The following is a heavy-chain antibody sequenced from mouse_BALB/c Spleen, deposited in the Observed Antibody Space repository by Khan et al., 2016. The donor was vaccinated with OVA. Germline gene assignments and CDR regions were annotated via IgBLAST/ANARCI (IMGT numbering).Heavy chain of an antibody. Sequence: EMQLQESGAELGRPGSSVKLSCKTSGSTFTSYGIKWVKQRPGQGLEWIGYIYPGNGYTEYNERFQGKAILTSDTSSSTAYMQLRSLTSEDSAMYFCTTAYYRYYFDYWCQGTILTVSS. D-gene: IGHD2-14*01. V-gene: IGHV1S134*01. CDR3: TTAYYRYYFDY. CDR2: IYPGNGYT. J-gene: IGHJ2*01. CDR1: GSTFTSYG.